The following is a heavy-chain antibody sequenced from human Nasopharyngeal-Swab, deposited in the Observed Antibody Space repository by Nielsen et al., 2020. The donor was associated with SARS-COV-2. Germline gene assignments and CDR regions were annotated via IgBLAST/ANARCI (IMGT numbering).Heavy chain of an antibody. CDR1: GGSFGGYY. CDR2: INHSGST. V-gene: IGHV4-34*01. D-gene: IGHD3-10*01. Sequence: SETLSLTCAVYGGSFGGYYWSWIRQPPGKGLEWIGEINHSGSTNYNPSLKSRVTISVDTSKNQFSLKLSSVTAADTAVYYCARSPRGGFDPWGQGTLVTVSS. CDR3: ARSPRGGFDP. J-gene: IGHJ5*02.